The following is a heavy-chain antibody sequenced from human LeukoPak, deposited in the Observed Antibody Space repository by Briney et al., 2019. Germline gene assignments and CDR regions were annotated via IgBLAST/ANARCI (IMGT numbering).Heavy chain of an antibody. CDR2: IKLDGSEK. CDR1: GFTSSSYW. CDR3: ARDQYDTWSRRGNFDS. D-gene: IGHD3-3*01. Sequence: GGSLRLSCAASGFTSSSYWMNWARQAPGKGLEWVANIKLDGSEKNYVDSVKGRFTISRDNTKNSLYLQMNSLRAEDTAVFYCARDQYDTWSRRGNFDSWGQGTLVIVSS. V-gene: IGHV3-7*03. J-gene: IGHJ4*02.